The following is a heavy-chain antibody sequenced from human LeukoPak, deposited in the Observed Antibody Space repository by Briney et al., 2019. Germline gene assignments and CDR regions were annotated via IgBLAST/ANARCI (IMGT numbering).Heavy chain of an antibody. D-gene: IGHD3-10*01. J-gene: IGHJ4*02. CDR1: GGSISSGDYY. Sequence: SQTLSLTCAVSGGSISSGDYYWSWIRQAPGKGLEWIGYIYYSGSTYYNPSLKSRVTISVDTSKSQFSLKLSSVTAADTAVYYCAREPYGYFDYWGQGTLVTVSS. CDR3: AREPYGYFDY. V-gene: IGHV4-30-4*01. CDR2: IYYSGST.